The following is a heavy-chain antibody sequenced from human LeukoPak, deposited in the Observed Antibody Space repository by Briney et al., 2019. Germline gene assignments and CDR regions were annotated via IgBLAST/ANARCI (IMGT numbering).Heavy chain of an antibody. CDR3: ARDPAVGYVWGRSDHYFDC. CDR1: GFTFSSYS. Sequence: KPGGSLRLSCAASGFTFSSYSMNWVRQAPGTGLEWVSSISSSSSYIYYADSVKGRFTISRDNAKNSLYLQMNSLRAEDTAVYYCARDPAVGYVWGRSDHYFDCWGQGTLVTVSS. V-gene: IGHV3-21*01. D-gene: IGHD3-16*01. J-gene: IGHJ4*02. CDR2: ISSSSSYI.